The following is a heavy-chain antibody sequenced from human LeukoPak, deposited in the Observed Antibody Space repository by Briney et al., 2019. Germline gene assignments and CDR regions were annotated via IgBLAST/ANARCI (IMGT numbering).Heavy chain of an antibody. V-gene: IGHV5-51*01. CDR3: ARWGTVTRFVIDY. Sequence: GESLKISCKSSGYSFTNYWIGWVRQMPGKGLEWMGIIYPGNSDTRYSPSFQGQVTISADKSISTAYLQWRSLKASDTATYYCARWGTVTRFVIDYWGQGTLVTVSS. CDR1: GYSFTNYW. D-gene: IGHD4-17*01. J-gene: IGHJ4*02. CDR2: IYPGNSDT.